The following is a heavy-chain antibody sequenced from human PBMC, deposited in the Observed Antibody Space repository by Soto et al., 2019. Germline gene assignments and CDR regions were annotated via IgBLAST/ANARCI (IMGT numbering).Heavy chain of an antibody. Sequence: GGSLRLSCAASGFTFSYYYMSWIRQAPGKGLEWVSYISSSGSTIYYADSVKGRFTISRDNAKNSLYLQMNSLRAEDTAVYYCARDHNYYDSNYYYYGMDVWGQGTTVTVSS. CDR1: GFTFSYYY. D-gene: IGHD3-22*01. J-gene: IGHJ6*02. CDR2: ISSSGSTI. CDR3: ARDHNYYDSNYYYYGMDV. V-gene: IGHV3-11*01.